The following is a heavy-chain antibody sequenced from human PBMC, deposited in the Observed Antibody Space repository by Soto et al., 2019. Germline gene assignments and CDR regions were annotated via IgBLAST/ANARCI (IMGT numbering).Heavy chain of an antibody. CDR3: ARAHLRVTIEGYYYYGMDV. J-gene: IGHJ6*02. CDR2: IYYSGST. V-gene: IGHV4-31*03. Sequence: QVQLQESGPGLVKPSQTLSLTCTVSGGSISSGGYYWSWIRQHPGKGLEWIGYIYYSGSTYYNPDFKSRVTISVDTSKNQFSLKLSSVTAADTAVYYCARAHLRVTIEGYYYYGMDVWGQGTTVTVSS. D-gene: IGHD4-4*01. CDR1: GGSISSGGYY.